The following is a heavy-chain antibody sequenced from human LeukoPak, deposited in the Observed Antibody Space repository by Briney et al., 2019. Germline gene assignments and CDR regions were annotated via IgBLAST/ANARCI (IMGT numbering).Heavy chain of an antibody. CDR1: GYIFTTYY. J-gene: IGHJ3*02. CDR2: INPRGGST. V-gene: IGHV1-46*01. Sequence: ASVKVSCKASGYIFTTYYMHWLRQAPGQGPEWMGIINPRGGSTDYAQKFQGRVTMTRDTSTSTVYMELSSLRSEDTAVYYCARGRNYYDSSRYYYEGDAFDIWGQGTMVTVSS. D-gene: IGHD3-22*01. CDR3: ARGRNYYDSSRYYYEGDAFDI.